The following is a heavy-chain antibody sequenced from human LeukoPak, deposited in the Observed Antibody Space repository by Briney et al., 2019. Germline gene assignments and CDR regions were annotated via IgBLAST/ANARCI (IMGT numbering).Heavy chain of an antibody. V-gene: IGHV1-2*02. CDR3: ARGHSSSSDFLS. J-gene: IGHJ4*02. D-gene: IGHD6-6*01. Sequence: ASVKVSCKASGYTFTGYSMHWVRQAPGQGLEWMGWINPNSGGTNYAQKFQGRVTMTRDTSISTAYMELSRLGSDDTAVYCCARGHSSSSDFLSWGQGTLVTVSS. CDR2: INPNSGGT. CDR1: GYTFTGYS.